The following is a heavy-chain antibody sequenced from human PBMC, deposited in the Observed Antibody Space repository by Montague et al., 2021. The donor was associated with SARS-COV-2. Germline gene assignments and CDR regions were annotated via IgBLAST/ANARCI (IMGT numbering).Heavy chain of an antibody. Sequence: TLSLTCAVYGGSFSGYYWSWIRQPPEKGLEWIGEINQGGRTNNNPSLKSRVIISVDTSKNQFSLKLTSVTAADTAVYYCARDSRTSGWGYWYHGLDVWGQGTTVIVSS. D-gene: IGHD6-19*01. CDR2: INQGGRT. CDR3: ARDSRTSGWGYWYHGLDV. CDR1: GGSFSGYY. V-gene: IGHV4-34*09. J-gene: IGHJ6*02.